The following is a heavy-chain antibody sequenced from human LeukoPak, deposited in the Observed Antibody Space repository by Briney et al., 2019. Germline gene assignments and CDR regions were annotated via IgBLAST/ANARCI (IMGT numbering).Heavy chain of an antibody. V-gene: IGHV3-33*01. Sequence: GRSLRLSCAASGFTFSNYGMHWVRQAPGNGLEWVAVIWYDGSNKYYADSVKGRFIISRDNSKNTLYLQMNSLRAEDTAVYYCARDISGYYYFDYWGQGTLVTVS. D-gene: IGHD3-22*01. J-gene: IGHJ4*02. CDR3: ARDISGYYYFDY. CDR1: GFTFSNYG. CDR2: IWYDGSNK.